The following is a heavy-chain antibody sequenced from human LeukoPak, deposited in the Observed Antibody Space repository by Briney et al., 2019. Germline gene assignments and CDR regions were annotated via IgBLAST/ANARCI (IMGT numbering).Heavy chain of an antibody. CDR1: GFTFSSYA. CDR2: ISGSGGST. D-gene: IGHD3-22*01. V-gene: IGHV3-23*01. Sequence: PGGSLRLSCAASGFTFSSYAMSWVRQAPGKGLEWVSAISGSGGSTYYADSVKGRFTISRDNSKNTLYLQMNSLRAEDTAVYYCAKDTYDSSGYYYVYWGQGTLVTVSS. CDR3: AKDTYDSSGYYYVY. J-gene: IGHJ4*02.